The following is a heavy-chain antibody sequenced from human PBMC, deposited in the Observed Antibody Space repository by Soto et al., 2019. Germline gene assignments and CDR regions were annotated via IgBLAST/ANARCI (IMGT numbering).Heavy chain of an antibody. Sequence: QVQLVQSGAEVKKPGSSVKVSCKASGGTFSSYAISWVRQAPGQGLEWMGGIIPIFGTANYAQKFQGRVTITADESTGTAYMELDSLRSGDRAVYYCARYQGARVTRTRYYSYGMDVWGQGTTVTVSS. CDR1: GGTFSSYA. D-gene: IGHD5-18*01. CDR3: ARYQGARVTRTRYYSYGMDV. V-gene: IGHV1-69*01. CDR2: IIPIFGTA. J-gene: IGHJ6*02.